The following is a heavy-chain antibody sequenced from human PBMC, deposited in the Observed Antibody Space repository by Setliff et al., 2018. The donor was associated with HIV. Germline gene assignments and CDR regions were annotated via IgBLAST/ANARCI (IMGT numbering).Heavy chain of an antibody. J-gene: IGHJ3*02. V-gene: IGHV1-69*05. D-gene: IGHD3-22*01. Sequence: GASVKLSCKASGGTFSSYAISWVRQAPGQGLEWMGGIIPIFGTANYAQKFQGRVTITTDDSTSTAYMELSSLISDDTAVYYCARDTSPHSSGYYLTSDAFDIWGQGTMVTVSS. CDR1: GGTFSSYA. CDR3: ARDTSPHSSGYYLTSDAFDI. CDR2: IIPIFGTA.